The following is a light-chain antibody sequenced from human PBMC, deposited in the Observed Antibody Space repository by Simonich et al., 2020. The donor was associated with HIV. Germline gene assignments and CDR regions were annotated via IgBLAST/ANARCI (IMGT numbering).Light chain of an antibody. J-gene: IGLJ1*01. CDR3: SSYTGSSTLPYV. CDR1: SSAVGGYNY. Sequence: QSALTQPASVSGSPGQSITISCTGTSSAVGGYNYVSWYQQHPGKAPKLMSYDVSTRPSVVSKRFSGSKSGNTASLTISGLQAEDEADYYCSSYTGSSTLPYVFGTGTKVTVL. CDR2: DVS. V-gene: IGLV2-14*03.